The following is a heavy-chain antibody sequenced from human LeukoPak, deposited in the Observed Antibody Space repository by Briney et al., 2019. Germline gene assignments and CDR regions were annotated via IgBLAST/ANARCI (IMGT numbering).Heavy chain of an antibody. D-gene: IGHD3-10*01. J-gene: IGHJ4*02. Sequence: SVKVSCKASGGTFSSYAISWVRQAPGQGLEWMGRIIPILGIANYAQKFQGRVTITADKSTSTAYMELSSLRSEDTAVYYCARFGGEGYNPIDYWGQGTLVTVSS. CDR2: IIPILGIA. V-gene: IGHV1-69*04. CDR3: ARFGGEGYNPIDY. CDR1: GGTFSSYA.